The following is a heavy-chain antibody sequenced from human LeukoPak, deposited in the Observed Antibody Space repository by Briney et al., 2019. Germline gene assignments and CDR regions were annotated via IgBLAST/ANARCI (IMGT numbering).Heavy chain of an antibody. D-gene: IGHD1-26*01. J-gene: IGHJ4*02. CDR1: GFTFSNYG. CDR2: ISFSGDNT. Sequence: GGSLRLSSAGSGFTFSNYGLSWVRHAPGKGLEWVSTISFSGDNTHYADSVKGRFTISRDNFKNTVYLQMSSLRAEDAAIYYCARDSGGTFLFDSWGQGTLVTVAS. CDR3: ARDSGGTFLFDS. V-gene: IGHV3-23*01.